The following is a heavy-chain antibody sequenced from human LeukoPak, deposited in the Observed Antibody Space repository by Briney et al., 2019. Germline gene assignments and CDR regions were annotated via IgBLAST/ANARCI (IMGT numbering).Heavy chain of an antibody. CDR2: INPNSGGT. Sequence: ASVKVSCKASGYTFTGYYMHWVRQAPGQGLEWMGWINPNSGGTNYAQKFQGRVTMTRDTSISTAYMELSRLRSDDTAVYYCARDREQQLKDWGYMDVWGKGTTVTVS. V-gene: IGHV1-2*02. CDR3: ARDREQQLKDWGYMDV. CDR1: GYTFTGYY. J-gene: IGHJ6*03. D-gene: IGHD6-13*01.